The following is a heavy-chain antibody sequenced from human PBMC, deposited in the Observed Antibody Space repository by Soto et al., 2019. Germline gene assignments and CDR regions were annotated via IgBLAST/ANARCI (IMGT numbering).Heavy chain of an antibody. J-gene: IGHJ6*02. V-gene: IGHV1-69*13. CDR3: ASNDYGDYGRAGGMEV. D-gene: IGHD4-17*01. CDR1: GGTFSCYA. Sequence: SVKVSCKASGGTFSCYAISWVRQAPGQGLEWMGGIIPIFGTANYAQKFQGRVTITADESTSTAYMELSSLRSEDTAVYYCASNDYGDYGRAGGMEVWGQGTTVTVSS. CDR2: IIPIFGTA.